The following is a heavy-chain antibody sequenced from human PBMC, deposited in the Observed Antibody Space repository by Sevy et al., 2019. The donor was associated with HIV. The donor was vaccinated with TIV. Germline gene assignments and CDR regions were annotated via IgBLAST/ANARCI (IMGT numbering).Heavy chain of an antibody. CDR2: IGTAGDT. V-gene: IGHV3-13*01. J-gene: IGHJ5*02. D-gene: IGHD5-18*01. CDR3: ARGMGHSYGPPAGGFDP. CDR1: GFTFSEYD. Sequence: GGSLRLSCVVSGFTFSEYDMHWVRQGAGKGLEWVSGIGTAGDTYYPGSVKGRFTISRENAENSLYLQVSSLRAGDTAVYHCARGMGHSYGPPAGGFDPWGQGTLVTVSS.